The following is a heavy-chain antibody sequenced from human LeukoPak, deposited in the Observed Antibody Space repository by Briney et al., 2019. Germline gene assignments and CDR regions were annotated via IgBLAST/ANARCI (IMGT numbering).Heavy chain of an antibody. Sequence: GGSLRLSCAASGFSFRNFVMSWVRQAPGKGLEWVSSITSSGISTYYGDSVRGRFTISRDNSKNTLYLQMHSLRAEDTAVYYCASSYSSSSHFDYWGQGTLVTVSS. CDR1: GFSFRNFV. V-gene: IGHV3-23*05. CDR3: ASSYSSSSHFDY. CDR2: ITSSGIST. J-gene: IGHJ4*02. D-gene: IGHD6-6*01.